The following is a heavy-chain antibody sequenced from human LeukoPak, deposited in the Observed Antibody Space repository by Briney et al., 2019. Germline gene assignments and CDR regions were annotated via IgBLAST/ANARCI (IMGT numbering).Heavy chain of an antibody. CDR3: GKHDSASDY. Sequence: GGSLRLSSVAPGFIFSSYGMHWVRQAPGKGPEWVAFTRSDGSDKYYTGSVKGRFTISRDNSKNTLYLQMNSLRAEDTAVYYCGKHDSASDYWGQGTLVTVSS. D-gene: IGHD1-26*01. J-gene: IGHJ4*02. CDR2: TRSDGSDK. CDR1: GFIFSSYG. V-gene: IGHV3-30*02.